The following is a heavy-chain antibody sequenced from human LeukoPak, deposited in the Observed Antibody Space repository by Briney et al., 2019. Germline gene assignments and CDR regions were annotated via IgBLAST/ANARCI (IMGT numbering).Heavy chain of an antibody. CDR2: ISYDGSNK. V-gene: IGHV3-30*18. J-gene: IGHJ1*01. D-gene: IGHD3-22*01. Sequence: GGSLRLSCAASGFTFSSYGMHWVRQAPGKGLEWVAVISYDGSNKYYADSVKGRFTISRDNSKNTLYLQMNSLRAEDTAVYYCAKDGYYYDSSGYYGYFQHWGQGTLVTVSS. CDR1: GFTFSSYG. CDR3: AKDGYYYDSSGYYGYFQH.